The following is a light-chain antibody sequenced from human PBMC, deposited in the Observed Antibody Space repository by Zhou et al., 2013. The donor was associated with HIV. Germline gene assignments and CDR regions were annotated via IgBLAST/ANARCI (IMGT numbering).Light chain of an antibody. CDR2: GAS. Sequence: DIQMTQSPSSVSASVGDTVTITCRASEDISSSLAWYQHAPGRGPKLLIYGASKLQGGVPSRFIGSGSGTDFTLTINGLRPEDFATYYCLQDYSYPRTFGQGTKLEIK. V-gene: IGKV1-12*01. J-gene: IGKJ2*01. CDR1: EDISSS. CDR3: LQDYSYPRT.